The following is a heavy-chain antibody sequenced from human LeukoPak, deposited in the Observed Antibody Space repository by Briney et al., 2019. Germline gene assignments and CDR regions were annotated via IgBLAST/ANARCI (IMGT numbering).Heavy chain of an antibody. V-gene: IGHV3-30*02. CDR3: ARPAGYDFAFDI. Sequence: GGSLRLSCAASGFTFSSYGMQWVRQAPGKGLEWVAFIRYDGSNKYYADSVKGGFTISRDNSKNTLYLQMNSLRAEDTAVYYCARPAGYDFAFDIWGQGTMVTVSS. CDR2: IRYDGSNK. J-gene: IGHJ3*02. D-gene: IGHD5-12*01. CDR1: GFTFSSYG.